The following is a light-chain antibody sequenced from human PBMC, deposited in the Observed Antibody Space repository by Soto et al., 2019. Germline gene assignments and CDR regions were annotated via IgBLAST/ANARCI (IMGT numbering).Light chain of an antibody. V-gene: IGLV8-61*01. CDR2: STN. CDR1: SGSVSTSYY. Sequence: QAVVTQEPSFSVSPGGTVTLTCGLSSGSVSTSYYPSWYQQTPGQAPRTLIHSTNTRSSGVPDRFSGSILGNKAALTITGAQAEDESDYYCVLFMGSGISVFGEGTKLTVL. CDR3: VLFMGSGISV. J-gene: IGLJ2*01.